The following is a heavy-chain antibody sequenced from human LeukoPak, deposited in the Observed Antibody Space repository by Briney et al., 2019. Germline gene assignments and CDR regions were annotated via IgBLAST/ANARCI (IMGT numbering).Heavy chain of an antibody. Sequence: GVSLKISCRGSGYSFTSYWIVWVRQMPGKGLEWMGRIDPSDSYSNYSPSFQGHVTISTDKSISTAYVQWSSLKASDTAMYYCARSVAATSEHDYWGQGTLVTVSS. CDR3: ARSVAATSEHDY. V-gene: IGHV5-10-1*01. CDR2: IDPSDSYS. J-gene: IGHJ4*02. CDR1: GYSFTSYW. D-gene: IGHD2-15*01.